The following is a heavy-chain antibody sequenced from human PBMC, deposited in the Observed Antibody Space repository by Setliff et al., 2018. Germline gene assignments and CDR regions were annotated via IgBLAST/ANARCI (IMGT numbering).Heavy chain of an antibody. CDR1: GFTFSSYA. D-gene: IGHD1-26*01. CDR3: ARPTSAGRLWYMDV. CDR2: ISFDGSNE. V-gene: IGHV3-30*10. J-gene: IGHJ6*03. Sequence: SLRLSCAASGFTFSSYAMHWVRQAPGKRLEWVAVISFDGSNESYTDSVKGRFTISRDNSENTLYLQMNSLRADDTAVYYCARPTSAGRLWYMDVWGTGTTVTVSS.